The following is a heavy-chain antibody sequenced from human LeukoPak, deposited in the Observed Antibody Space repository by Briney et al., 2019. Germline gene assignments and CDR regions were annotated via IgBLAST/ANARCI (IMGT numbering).Heavy chain of an antibody. D-gene: IGHD3-3*01. J-gene: IGHJ3*02. CDR1: GGSISSYY. CDR3: VRVGVEFLDAFDI. Sequence: SETLSLTCTVSGGSISSYYWSWIRQPPGKGLEWIGYIYYSGSTNYNPSLKSRVTISVDTSKNQFSLKLSSVTAADTAVYYCVRVGVEFLDAFDIWGQGTRVTVSS. V-gene: IGHV4-59*01. CDR2: IYYSGST.